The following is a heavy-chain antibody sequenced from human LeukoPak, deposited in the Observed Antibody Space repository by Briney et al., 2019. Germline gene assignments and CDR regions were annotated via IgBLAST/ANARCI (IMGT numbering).Heavy chain of an antibody. D-gene: IGHD2-2*01. V-gene: IGHV4-4*07. J-gene: IGHJ4*02. CDR2: IYTSGST. CDR3: ASSTVVPYYFDY. Sequence: SETLSLTCTVSGGSISSYYWSWTRQPAGKGLEWIGRIYTSGSTNYNPSLKSRVTISVDKSKNQFSLKLSSVTAADTAVYYCASSTVVPYYFDYRGQGTLVTVSS. CDR1: GGSISSYY.